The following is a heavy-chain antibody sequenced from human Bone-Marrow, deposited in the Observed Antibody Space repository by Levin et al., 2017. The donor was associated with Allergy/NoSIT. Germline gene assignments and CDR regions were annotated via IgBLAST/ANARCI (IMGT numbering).Heavy chain of an antibody. CDR2: IIPIFGTA. CDR1: GGTFSSYA. Sequence: ASVKVSCKASGGTFSSYAISWVRQAPGQGLEWMGGIIPIFGTANYAQKFQGRVTITADKSTSTAYMELSSLRSEDTAVYYCARDRGGYCSGGSCYSEPKVNWFDPWGQGTLVTVSS. CDR3: ARDRGGYCSGGSCYSEPKVNWFDP. V-gene: IGHV1-69*06. J-gene: IGHJ5*02. D-gene: IGHD2-15*01.